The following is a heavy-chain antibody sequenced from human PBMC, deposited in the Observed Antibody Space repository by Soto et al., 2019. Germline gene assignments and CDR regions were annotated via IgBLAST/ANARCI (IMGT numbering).Heavy chain of an antibody. V-gene: IGHV5-10-1*01. CDR3: AASIFYYGMEF. Sequence: GESLKISCKGSVYSFAGYCITWVRQKPVKGLEWMGRIDPSDSQTYYSPSFRGHVTISVTKSITTVFLQWSSLRASDTAMDYCAASIFYYGMEFWGQGTTVTLSS. CDR2: IDPSDSQT. J-gene: IGHJ6*02. CDR1: VYSFAGYC.